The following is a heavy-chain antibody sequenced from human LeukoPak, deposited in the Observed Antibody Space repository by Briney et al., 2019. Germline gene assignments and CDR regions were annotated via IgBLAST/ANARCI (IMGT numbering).Heavy chain of an antibody. D-gene: IGHD5/OR15-5a*01. CDR2: ISPDGSYT. Sequence: GGSLRLSCAGSGFVFSDFYINWIRHSPGKGLEWLAYISPDGSYTTYGDSVKGRFVISRDNANNSVSLQMNSLRVEDTAVYFCASDQVSGVFDYWGQGARVTVS. CDR1: GFVFSDFY. V-gene: IGHV3-11*05. J-gene: IGHJ4*02. CDR3: ASDQVSGVFDY.